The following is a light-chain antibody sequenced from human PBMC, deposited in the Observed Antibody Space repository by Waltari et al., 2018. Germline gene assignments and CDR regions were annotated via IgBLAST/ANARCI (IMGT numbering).Light chain of an antibody. J-gene: IGKJ1*01. Sequence: EIVLTQPPAPLSLSPGERATLARSSSQSVSRALAWYQQNPGQAPSLLIYGASNRATGIPDRFSGSGSGTDFSLIISRLEPEDFAVYYCQHYVSLPVTFGQGTKVEIK. V-gene: IGKV3-20*01. CDR1: QSVSRA. CDR3: QHYVSLPVT. CDR2: GAS.